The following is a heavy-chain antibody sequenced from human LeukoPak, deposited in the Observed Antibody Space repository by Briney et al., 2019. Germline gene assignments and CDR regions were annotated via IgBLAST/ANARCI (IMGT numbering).Heavy chain of an antibody. D-gene: IGHD3-22*01. J-gene: IGHJ5*02. V-gene: IGHV3-74*01. Sequence: PGGSLRLSCAASGFTFSSYWMHWVRQAPGKWLVWVSRINSDGSSTSYADSVKGRFTISRDNSKNTLYLQMNSLRAEATAVYYCAKGTSRWDSSGYYYSAWGQGTLVTVSS. CDR3: AKGTSRWDSSGYYYSA. CDR2: INSDGSST. CDR1: GFTFSSYW.